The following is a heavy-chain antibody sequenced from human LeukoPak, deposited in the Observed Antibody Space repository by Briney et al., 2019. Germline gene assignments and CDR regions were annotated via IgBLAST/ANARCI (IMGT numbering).Heavy chain of an antibody. CDR1: GYSFASYD. CDR3: ATSLWFGELSTPLDAFDI. CDR2: MNPNSGNT. V-gene: IGHV1-8*01. D-gene: IGHD3-10*01. Sequence: GASVKVSCKASGYSFASYDINWVRQATGQGLEWMGWMNPNSGNTGYAQKFQGRVTMTGNTSISTAYMELSSLRSEDTAVYYCATSLWFGELSTPLDAFDIWGQGTMVTVSS. J-gene: IGHJ3*02.